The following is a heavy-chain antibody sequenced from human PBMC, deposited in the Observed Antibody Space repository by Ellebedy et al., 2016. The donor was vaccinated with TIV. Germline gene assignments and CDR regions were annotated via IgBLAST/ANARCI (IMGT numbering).Heavy chain of an antibody. D-gene: IGHD1-26*01. J-gene: IGHJ4*02. CDR3: ARDVGRSADY. Sequence: GESLKISCAASGFTFSSYAMHWVRQAPGKGLEWVAIISYDGSNKYYADSVKGRFTISRDNSKNTLYLQMNSLRVEDTAVYYCARDVGRSADYWGQGTLVTVSS. V-gene: IGHV3-30-3*01. CDR1: GFTFSSYA. CDR2: ISYDGSNK.